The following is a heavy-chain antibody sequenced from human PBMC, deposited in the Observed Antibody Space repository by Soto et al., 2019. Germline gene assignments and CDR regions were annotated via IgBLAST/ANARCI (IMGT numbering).Heavy chain of an antibody. CDR3: ARVTMVRGVIIGPGRYFDY. CDR1: GGSISSGGYY. V-gene: IGHV4-31*03. D-gene: IGHD3-10*01. CDR2: IYYSGST. Sequence: QVQLQESGPGLVKPSQTLSLTCTVSGGSISSGGYYWSWIRQHPGKGLEWIGYIYYSGSTYYNPYLKSRVTISVDTSKNQFSLKLSSVTAADTAVYYCARVTMVRGVIIGPGRYFDYWGQGTLVTVSS. J-gene: IGHJ4*02.